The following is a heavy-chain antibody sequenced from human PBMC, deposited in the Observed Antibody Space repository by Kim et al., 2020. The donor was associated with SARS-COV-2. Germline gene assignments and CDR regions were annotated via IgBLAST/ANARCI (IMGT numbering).Heavy chain of an antibody. V-gene: IGHV3-74*01. CDR2: IYSDGGAT. CDR1: GFTFSSSW. J-gene: IGHJ6*02. Sequence: GGSLRLSCAASGFTFSSSWMHWVRQAPGKGLVWVSRIYSDGGATTYADSVKGRFTISRDNAKNTLYLQMNSLRAEDTAVYFCARDYSYALAVWSQGTTVTVSS. CDR3: ARDYSYALAV.